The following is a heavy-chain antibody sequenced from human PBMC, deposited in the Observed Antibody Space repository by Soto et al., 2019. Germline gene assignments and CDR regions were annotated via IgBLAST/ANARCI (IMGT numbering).Heavy chain of an antibody. Sequence: EVQLLESGGGLVQPGGSLRLSCEGAGFTFSSYAMNWVRQAPGKGLEWVSVISANGSHTFYADSVRGRFTISRDNSKNTLYLQMNSLRAEDTAVYYCAKYFGYHYGNYYFDYWGQGSLVAVSS. CDR3: AKYFGYHYGNYYFDY. J-gene: IGHJ4*02. V-gene: IGHV3-23*01. CDR1: GFTFSSYA. D-gene: IGHD5-18*01. CDR2: ISANGSHT.